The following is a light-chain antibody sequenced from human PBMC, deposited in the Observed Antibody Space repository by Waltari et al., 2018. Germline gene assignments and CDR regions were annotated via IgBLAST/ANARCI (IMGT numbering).Light chain of an antibody. CDR3: TSYSGSDTVV. CDR1: RSDLGGYNY. J-gene: IGLJ2*01. V-gene: IGLV2-8*01. Sequence: QAALTQPPSESGSPGQSVTIPCTGTRSDLGGYNYVSWYQQHPGKAPKLIIYEVTERPSGVPDRFSGSKSGNTASLTVSGLRTEDEADYYCTSYSGSDTVVFGGGTKLTVL. CDR2: EVT.